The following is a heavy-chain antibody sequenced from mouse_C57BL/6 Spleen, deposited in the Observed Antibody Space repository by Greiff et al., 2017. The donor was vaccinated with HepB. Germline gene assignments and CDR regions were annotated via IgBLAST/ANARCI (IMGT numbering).Heavy chain of an antibody. CDR2: IYPGSGST. Sequence: QVQLKQPGAELVKPGASVKMSCKASGYTFTSYWITWVKQRPGQGLEWIGDIYPGSGSTNYNEKFKSKATLTVDTSSSTAYMQLSSLTSEDSAVYYCARGGLLLRYGAMDYWGQGTSVTVSS. CDR3: ARGGLLLRYGAMDY. CDR1: GYTFTSYW. V-gene: IGHV1-55*01. D-gene: IGHD1-1*01. J-gene: IGHJ4*01.